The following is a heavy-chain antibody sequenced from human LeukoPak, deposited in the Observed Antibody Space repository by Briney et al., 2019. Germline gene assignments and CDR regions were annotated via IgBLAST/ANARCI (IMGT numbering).Heavy chain of an antibody. CDR2: ISWDGGST. J-gene: IGHJ4*02. CDR1: GFTFDDYA. D-gene: IGHD5-12*01. Sequence: GGSLRLSCAASGFTFDDYAMHWVRQAPGKGLEWVSLISWDGGSTYYADSVKGRFTISRDNSKNSLYLQMNSLRAEDTALYYCAKGGFRGLVGRYSGYDYFDYWGQGTLVTVSS. V-gene: IGHV3-43D*03. CDR3: AKGGFRGLVGRYSGYDYFDY.